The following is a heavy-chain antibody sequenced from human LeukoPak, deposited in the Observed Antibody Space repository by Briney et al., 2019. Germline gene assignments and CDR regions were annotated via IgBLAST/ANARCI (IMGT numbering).Heavy chain of an antibody. Sequence: GGSLRLSCAASGLTFTNYWMSWVRQDPGKGLEWVANIKEDGSERYYVDSVKGRFTISRENAKNSLFLQMNSLRAEDTAVYYCARGEYYYDGGYWGQGTLVTVSS. CDR3: ARGEYYYDGGY. J-gene: IGHJ4*02. D-gene: IGHD3-22*01. CDR1: GLTFTNYW. V-gene: IGHV3-7*04. CDR2: IKEDGSER.